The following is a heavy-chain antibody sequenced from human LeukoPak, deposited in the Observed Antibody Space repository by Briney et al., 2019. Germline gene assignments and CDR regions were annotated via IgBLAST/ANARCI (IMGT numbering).Heavy chain of an antibody. CDR2: ISGSGGST. Sequence: GGSLRLSCAASGFTFSSYAMSWVRQAPGKGLEWVSAISGSGGSTYYADSVKGRFTISRDNSKNTLYLQMNSLRAEDTAVYYCAKDLEYYYGSGSPIDYWGQGTLVTVSS. CDR3: AKDLEYYYGSGSPIDY. J-gene: IGHJ4*02. V-gene: IGHV3-23*01. D-gene: IGHD3-10*01. CDR1: GFTFSSYA.